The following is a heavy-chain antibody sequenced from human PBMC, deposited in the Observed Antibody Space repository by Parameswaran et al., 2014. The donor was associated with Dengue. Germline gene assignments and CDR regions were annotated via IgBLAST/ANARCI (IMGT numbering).Heavy chain of an antibody. CDR3: ARGSSSGYYYYGMDV. Sequence: WVRQAPGQGLEWMGWISAYNGNTNYAQKLQGRVTMTTDTSTSTAYMELRSLRSDDTAVYYCARGSSSGYYYYGMDVWGQGTTVTVSS. D-gene: IGHD6-6*01. J-gene: IGHJ6*02. V-gene: IGHV1-18*01. CDR2: ISAYNGNT.